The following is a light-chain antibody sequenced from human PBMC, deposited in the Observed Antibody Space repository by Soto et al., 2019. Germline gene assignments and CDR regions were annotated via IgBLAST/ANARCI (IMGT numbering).Light chain of an antibody. J-gene: IGLJ3*02. V-gene: IGLV1-44*01. CDR2: NNN. Sequence: QSVLTQPPAASGTPGQRVTISCSGSNSNIGSDNVNWYQQFPGTAPKLLIYNNNQRPSGVPDRFSGSKSGTSASLAISGLQSEDEADYYCASWDGSLNGWVFGGGTKLTVL. CDR1: NSNIGSDN. CDR3: ASWDGSLNGWV.